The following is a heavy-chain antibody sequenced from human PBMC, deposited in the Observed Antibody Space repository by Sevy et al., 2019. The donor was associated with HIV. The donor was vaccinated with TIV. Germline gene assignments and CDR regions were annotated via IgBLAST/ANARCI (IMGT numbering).Heavy chain of an antibody. Sequence: GGSLRLSCAASGFTFSSYWMSWVRQAPGKGLEWVANIKQDGSEKYYVDSVKGRFTISRDNAKNSLYLQMNSLRAEDTAVYYCAREGGRDSGSYYSYYYYMDVWGKGTTVTVSS. CDR1: GFTFSSYW. J-gene: IGHJ6*03. D-gene: IGHD3-10*01. CDR3: AREGGRDSGSYYSYYYYMDV. V-gene: IGHV3-7*01. CDR2: IKQDGSEK.